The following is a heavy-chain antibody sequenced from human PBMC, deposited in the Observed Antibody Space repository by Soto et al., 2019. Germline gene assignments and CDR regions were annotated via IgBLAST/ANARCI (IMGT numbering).Heavy chain of an antibody. CDR1: GGSFSGYY. CDR3: ARGRAVDGPNNWFEP. CDR2: INHSGST. J-gene: IGHJ5*02. Sequence: SETLSLTCAVYGGSFSGYYWSWIRQPPGKGLEWIGEINHSGSTNYNPSLKSRVTISVDTSKNQFSLKLSSVTAADTAVYYCARGRAVDGPNNWFEPWGQGTLVTVSS. D-gene: IGHD6-19*01. V-gene: IGHV4-34*01.